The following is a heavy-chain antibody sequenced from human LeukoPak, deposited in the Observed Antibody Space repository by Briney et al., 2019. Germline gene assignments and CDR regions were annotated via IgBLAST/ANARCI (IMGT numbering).Heavy chain of an antibody. CDR1: GFTFSSYA. J-gene: IGHJ4*02. D-gene: IGHD3-3*01. CDR3: AKDPRGITIFGVVNHDY. CDR2: ISGSGGST. V-gene: IGHV3-23*01. Sequence: GGSLRLSCAASGFTFSSYAMSWVREAPGKGLEWVSAISGSGGSTYYADSVKGRFTISRDNSKNTLYLQMNSLRAEDTAVYYCAKDPRGITIFGVVNHDYWGQGTLVTVSS.